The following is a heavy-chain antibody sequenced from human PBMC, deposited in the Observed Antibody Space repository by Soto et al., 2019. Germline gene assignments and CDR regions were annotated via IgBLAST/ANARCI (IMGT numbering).Heavy chain of an antibody. V-gene: IGHV1-8*01. CDR3: ARGLGYCSSTSCEPDY. J-gene: IGHJ4*02. Sequence: QVQLVQSGAEVKKPGASVKVSCKASGYTFTSYDINWVRQATGQGLEWMGWMNPNSGNTGYAQKFQGRVTRTRNTSISTVYMELSSLRSEDTAVYYCARGLGYCSSTSCEPDYWGQGTLVTVSS. CDR1: GYTFTSYD. D-gene: IGHD2-2*01. CDR2: MNPNSGNT.